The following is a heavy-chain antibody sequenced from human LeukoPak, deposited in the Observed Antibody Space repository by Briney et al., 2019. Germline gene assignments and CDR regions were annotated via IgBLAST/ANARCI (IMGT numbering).Heavy chain of an antibody. CDR2: IYYSGST. D-gene: IGHD6-13*01. CDR3: ARSPGGIAAAGKWAFDY. V-gene: IGHV4-59*01. Sequence: PSETLSLTCTVSGGSISSYYWSWIRQPPGKGLEWIGYIYYSGSTNYNPFLKSRVTISVDTSKNQFSLKLSSVTAADTAVYYCARSPGGIAAAGKWAFDYWGQGTLVTVSS. CDR1: GGSISSYY. J-gene: IGHJ4*02.